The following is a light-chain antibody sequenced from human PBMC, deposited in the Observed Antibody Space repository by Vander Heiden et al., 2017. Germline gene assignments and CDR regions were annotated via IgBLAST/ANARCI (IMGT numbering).Light chain of an antibody. Sequence: DIEMTQSPATLSVSVGERATITCKSSQSGLYSSNNKNYLAWYQQRPGQPPKLLIYWASTRESGVPDRFSGSGSGTDFTLTISSLQAEDVAVYYCQQFYSTPTFGQGTRVEIQ. CDR3: QQFYSTPT. J-gene: IGKJ1*01. V-gene: IGKV4-1*01. CDR1: QSGLYSSNNKNY. CDR2: WAS.